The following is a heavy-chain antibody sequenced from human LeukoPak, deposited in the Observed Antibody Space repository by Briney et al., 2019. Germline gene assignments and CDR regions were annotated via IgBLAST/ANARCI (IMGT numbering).Heavy chain of an antibody. CDR1: GGSISSSFY. D-gene: IGHD1-1*01. J-gene: IGHJ4*02. CDR2: IHYNGNT. Sequence: KPSETLSLTCTVSGGSISSSFYWGWIRQPPGKGLEWIGTIHYNGNTDYNPSLKSRVTVVVGTSKNQFSLKVNSVTAADTAVYYCARIHLGGMISTIDYWGQGALVTVSS. V-gene: IGHV4-39*01. CDR3: ARIHLGGMISTIDY.